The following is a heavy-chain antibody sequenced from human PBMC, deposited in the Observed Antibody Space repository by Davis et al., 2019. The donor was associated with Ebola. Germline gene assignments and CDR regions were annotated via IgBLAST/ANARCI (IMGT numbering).Heavy chain of an antibody. V-gene: IGHV4-59*08. D-gene: IGHD2-15*01. Sequence: SETLSLTCTVSGGSIRSYYWSWIRQPPGKGLEWIGYIYYSGSTYYNPSLKSRVTISVDTSKNQFSLKLSSVTAADTAVYYCARFLLGRDYYYGMDVWGQGTTVTVSS. J-gene: IGHJ6*02. CDR1: GGSIRSYY. CDR3: ARFLLGRDYYYGMDV. CDR2: IYYSGST.